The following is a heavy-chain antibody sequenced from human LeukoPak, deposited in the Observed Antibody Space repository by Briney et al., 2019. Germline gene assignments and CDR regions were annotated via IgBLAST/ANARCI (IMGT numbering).Heavy chain of an antibody. CDR2: IFTSGST. CDR1: GFTVSSHS. V-gene: IGHV4-4*07. D-gene: IGHD3-16*01. J-gene: IGHJ4*02. Sequence: GSLRLSCAASGFTVSSHSWSWIRQPAGKGLEWIGRIFTSGSTYYNPSLKSRVIMSVDTSKNQFSLKLSSVTAADTAVYYCAREGGGFDYWGQGTLVTVSS. CDR3: AREGGGFDY.